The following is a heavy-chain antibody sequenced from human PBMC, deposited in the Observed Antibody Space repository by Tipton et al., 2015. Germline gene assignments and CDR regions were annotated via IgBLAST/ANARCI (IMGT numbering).Heavy chain of an antibody. CDR2: IYYSGSA. Sequence: TLSLTCTVSAGSISSGIYYWGWIRQPPGKGLEWIGSIYYSGSAYYNPSLTSRVTISIDTSKNQFSLRLTSVTATDTAVYYCARLEGMTTGTTDRYYEYWGQGAVVTVSS. CDR1: AGSISSGIYY. D-gene: IGHD4-17*01. J-gene: IGHJ4*02. CDR3: ARLEGMTTGTTDRYYEY. V-gene: IGHV4-39*01.